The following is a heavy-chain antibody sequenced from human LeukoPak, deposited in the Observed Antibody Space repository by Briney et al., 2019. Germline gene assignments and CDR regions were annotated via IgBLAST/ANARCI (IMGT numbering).Heavy chain of an antibody. V-gene: IGHV3-74*01. D-gene: IGHD4-17*01. CDR3: ARVRDGDYYDY. J-gene: IGHJ4*02. CDR1: GFSFSSHY. Sequence: PGGSLRLSCAASGFSFSSHYMHWVRQAPGKGLVWVSLINTDGRSTIYADSVKGRFTISRDNAKNTLYLQMNSLRAEDTAVYYCARVRDGDYYDYWGQGTQVTVSS. CDR2: INTDGRST.